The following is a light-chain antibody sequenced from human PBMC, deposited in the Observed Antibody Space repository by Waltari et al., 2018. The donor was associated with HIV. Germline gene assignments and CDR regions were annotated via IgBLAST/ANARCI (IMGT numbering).Light chain of an antibody. CDR1: SSTIGRNY. CDR2: RRD. J-gene: IGLJ3*02. Sequence: QSVLTQPPSTSGTPGQGVTISCSGSSSTIGRNYVSWYWHPPGTTPNLLIYRRDPSPSGVPYRSSASKSGTSASLAIRGRQSEDEAVYYCAAWDHGLTGPNWVFGGGTRLTVL. V-gene: IGLV1-47*01. CDR3: AAWDHGLTGPNWV.